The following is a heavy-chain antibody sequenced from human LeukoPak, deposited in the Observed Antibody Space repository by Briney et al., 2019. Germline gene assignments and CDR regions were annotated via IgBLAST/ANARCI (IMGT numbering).Heavy chain of an antibody. V-gene: IGHV3-30*03. CDR1: GFTLSSYG. CDR3: ARHPGDFTGIVNYYYMDV. Sequence: PGRSLRLSCAASGFTLSSYGMHWVRQGPGKGLEWVAIISFDGSNKYYGDSVKGRFTISRDNSNNTLFLQMNSLRPEDTAVYYCARHPGDFTGIVNYYYMDVWGKGTTVTVSS. J-gene: IGHJ6*03. CDR2: ISFDGSNK. D-gene: IGHD1-26*01.